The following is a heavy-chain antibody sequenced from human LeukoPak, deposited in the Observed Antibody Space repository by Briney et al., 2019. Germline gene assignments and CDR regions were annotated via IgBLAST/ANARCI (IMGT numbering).Heavy chain of an antibody. CDR3: VTEGYCTSDSCYVH. D-gene: IGHD2-2*01. CDR2: IIPILGIA. Sequence: ASVKVSCKASGGTFSSYAISWVRQAPGQGLEWMGRIIPILGIANYAQKFQGRVTITADKSTSTAYMELSSLRSEDTAIYYCVTEGYCTSDSCYVHWGQGTLVTVSS. J-gene: IGHJ4*02. V-gene: IGHV1-69*04. CDR1: GGTFSSYA.